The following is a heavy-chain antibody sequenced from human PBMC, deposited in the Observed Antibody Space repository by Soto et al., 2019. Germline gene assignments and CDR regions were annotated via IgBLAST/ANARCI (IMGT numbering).Heavy chain of an antibody. CDR3: GSSASPDAY. J-gene: IGHJ4*02. Sequence: EVQLVESRGGLVQPGGSLRLSCVAFGFIFNSYSMNWVRQAPGKGLEWISYINSGSTSVFYADSVKGRFTISRDNAKNSLYLQMNSLRAEDTAVYYCGSSASPDAYWGQGTLVTVSS. V-gene: IGHV3-48*01. D-gene: IGHD3-22*01. CDR2: INSGSTSV. CDR1: GFIFNSYS.